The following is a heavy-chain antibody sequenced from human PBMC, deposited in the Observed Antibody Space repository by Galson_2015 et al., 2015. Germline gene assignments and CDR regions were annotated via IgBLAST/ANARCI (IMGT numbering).Heavy chain of an antibody. CDR1: GFTFSSYG. CDR2: IKTDGSDN. Sequence: SLRLSCAASGFTFSSYGMDWVRQAPGQGLGWVANIKTDGSDNRYVVSVKGPFTISRDNAKNSLYLQMNSLRVEDTSLYYCARMPGNYWEFDYWGQGTLVTVSS. J-gene: IGHJ4*02. V-gene: IGHV3-7*01. CDR3: ARMPGNYWEFDY. D-gene: IGHD1-26*01.